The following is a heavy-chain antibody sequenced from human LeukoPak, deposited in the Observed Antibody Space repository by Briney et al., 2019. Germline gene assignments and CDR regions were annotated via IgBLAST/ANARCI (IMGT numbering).Heavy chain of an antibody. J-gene: IGHJ6*02. Sequence: ASVKVSCKASGYTFTSYGISWVRQAPGQGLEWMGWISAYNGNTNYAQKLQGRVTMTTDTSTSTAYMELRSLRSDDTAVYYCARVMYYGSGGYRYGMDVWGQGTTVTVSS. CDR1: GYTFTSYG. CDR2: ISAYNGNT. V-gene: IGHV1-18*01. D-gene: IGHD3-10*01. CDR3: ARVMYYGSGGYRYGMDV.